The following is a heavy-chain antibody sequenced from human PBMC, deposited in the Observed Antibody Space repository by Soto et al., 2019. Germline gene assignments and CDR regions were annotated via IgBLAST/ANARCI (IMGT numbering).Heavy chain of an antibody. V-gene: IGHV3-21*01. CDR3: ARVGTINWKACDI. CDR1: GFTFSSYS. D-gene: IGHD5-12*01. J-gene: IGHJ3*02. CDR2: ISSSSSYI. Sequence: EVQLVESGGGLVKPGGSLRLSCAASGFTFSSYSMNWVRQAPGKGLEWVSSISSSSSYIYYADSVKGRFTISRDNAKNSLYLQMNSLRAEDTAVYYCARVGTINWKACDIWGQGTMVTVSS.